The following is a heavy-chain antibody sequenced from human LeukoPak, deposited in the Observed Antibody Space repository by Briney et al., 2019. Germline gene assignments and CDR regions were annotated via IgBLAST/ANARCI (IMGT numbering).Heavy chain of an antibody. D-gene: IGHD6-6*01. CDR1: GYTFTGYY. CDR3: ARVSTGGYSSSAY. Sequence: ASVKASCKASGYTFTGYYMHWVRQAPGQGLECMGWINPNSGGTDYAPKFQGRVTMTRDTSISTAYLELSRLRSDDTAVYYCARVSTGGYSSSAYWGQGTLVTVSS. V-gene: IGHV1-2*02. J-gene: IGHJ4*02. CDR2: INPNSGGT.